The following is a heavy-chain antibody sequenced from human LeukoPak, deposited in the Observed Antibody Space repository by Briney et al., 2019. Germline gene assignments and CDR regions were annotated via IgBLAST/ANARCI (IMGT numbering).Heavy chain of an antibody. CDR3: ARAPNFYDSSGYLLSLDY. Sequence: SVKVSCKASGGTFNSYAISWVRQAPGQGLEWMGGINPIFGTANYAQKFQGRVTITADESTSTAYMDLTSLRSEDTAVYYCARAPNFYDSSGYLLSLDYWGQGTLVTVSS. CDR2: INPIFGTA. CDR1: GGTFNSYA. V-gene: IGHV1-69*13. D-gene: IGHD3-22*01. J-gene: IGHJ4*02.